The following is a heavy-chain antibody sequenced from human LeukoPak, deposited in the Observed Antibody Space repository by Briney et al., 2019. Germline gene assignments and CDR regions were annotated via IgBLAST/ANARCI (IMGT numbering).Heavy chain of an antibody. D-gene: IGHD3-22*01. Sequence: SETLSLTCTVSGGSISSYYWSWIRQPAGKGLEWIGRIYTSGSTNYNPSLKSRVTMSVDTSKNQFSLKLTSMTTADTAVYYCAGEDYFDSSGYASWRFDIWGQGTMATVSS. CDR1: GGSISSYY. CDR3: AGEDYFDSSGYASWRFDI. V-gene: IGHV4-4*07. J-gene: IGHJ3*02. CDR2: IYTSGST.